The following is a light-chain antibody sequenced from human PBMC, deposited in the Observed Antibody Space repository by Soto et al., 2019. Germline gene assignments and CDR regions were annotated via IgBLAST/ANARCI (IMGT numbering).Light chain of an antibody. Sequence: AIQMTQSPSSLSASVGDRVTITCRASQGIGNELGWYQQKPGKAPKLVIYAASILQSGVPARFSGSGSGTDFTLTITSLQPEDFATYYCLQDYNYPYTFGQGTKLEIK. CDR3: LQDYNYPYT. CDR1: QGIGNE. CDR2: AAS. V-gene: IGKV1-6*01. J-gene: IGKJ2*01.